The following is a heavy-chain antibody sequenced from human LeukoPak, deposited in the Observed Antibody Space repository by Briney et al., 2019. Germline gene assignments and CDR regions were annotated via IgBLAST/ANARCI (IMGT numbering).Heavy chain of an antibody. J-gene: IGHJ4*02. V-gene: IGHV1-69*13. CDR1: GGTFSSYA. CDR2: IIPIFGTA. D-gene: IGHD6-19*01. Sequence: SVKVSCKASGGTFSSYAISWVRQAPGQGLEWMGGIIPIFGTANYAQKFQGRVTITADESTSTAYMGLSSLRSEDTAVYYCARGRPVAGIECFDYWGQGTLVTVSS. CDR3: ARGRPVAGIECFDY.